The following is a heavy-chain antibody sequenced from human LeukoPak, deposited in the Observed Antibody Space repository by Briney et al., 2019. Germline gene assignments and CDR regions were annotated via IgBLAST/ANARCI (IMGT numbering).Heavy chain of an antibody. CDR3: ARGYLAYYDSSGYVPYYFDY. CDR1: GGSFSGYY. Sequence: SETLSLTCAVYGGSFSGYYWSWIRQPPGKGLEWIGEINHSGSTNYNPSLKSRVTISVDTSKNQFSLKLSSVTAADTVVYYCARGYLAYYDSSGYVPYYFDYWGQGTLVTVSS. CDR2: INHSGST. J-gene: IGHJ4*02. D-gene: IGHD3-22*01. V-gene: IGHV4-34*01.